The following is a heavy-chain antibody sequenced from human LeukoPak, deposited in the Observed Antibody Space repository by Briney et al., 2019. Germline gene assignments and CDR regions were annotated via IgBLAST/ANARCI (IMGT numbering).Heavy chain of an antibody. V-gene: IGHV5-51*01. D-gene: IGHD2-2*01. CDR3: ARHHNSVPYYYYYMDV. J-gene: IGHJ6*03. CDR2: IYPGDSDT. CDR1: GYNFANYW. Sequence: GESLKISCQASGYNFANYWIGWVRQMPGKGLEWMGIIYPGDSDTRYSPSFQGQVTISADKSISTAYLQWSSLKASDTAMYYCARHHNSVPYYYYYMDVWGKGTTVTVSS.